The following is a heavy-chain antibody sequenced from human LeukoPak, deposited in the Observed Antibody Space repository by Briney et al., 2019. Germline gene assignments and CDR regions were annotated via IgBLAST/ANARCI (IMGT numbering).Heavy chain of an antibody. V-gene: IGHV4-34*01. CDR1: GGSLINYY. D-gene: IGHD4/OR15-4a*01. CDR2: IDHSGGT. CDR3: AMVLWQSGRPGP. Sequence: SETLSLTCAVYGGSLINYYWSWIRQSPGKGLEWIGDIDHSGGTSYNPALRSRVTMSIDPSRNQFYLKIHSVTASGTAVYYCAMVLWQSGRPGPWDQGSLVTVSS. J-gene: IGHJ5*02.